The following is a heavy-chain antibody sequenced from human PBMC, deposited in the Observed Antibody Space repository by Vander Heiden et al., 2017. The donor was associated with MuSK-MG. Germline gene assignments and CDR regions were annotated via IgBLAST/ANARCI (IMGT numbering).Heavy chain of an antibody. V-gene: IGHV3-23*04. CDR1: GFTFSSFA. D-gene: IGHD5-12*01. Sequence: EVQLVESGGGLVQPGGSLRRSCSASGFTFSSFAMYWVRQAPGKGLEWVSSISGGGGSTHHADSVKGRFTISRDNSKNTVSLQMNSLRAEDTAIYYCAKGENGYKDFWGQGTLVTVSS. CDR2: ISGGGGST. J-gene: IGHJ4*02. CDR3: AKGENGYKDF.